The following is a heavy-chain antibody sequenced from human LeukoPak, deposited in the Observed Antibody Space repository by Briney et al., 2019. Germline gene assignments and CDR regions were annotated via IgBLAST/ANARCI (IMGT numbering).Heavy chain of an antibody. J-gene: IGHJ5*02. Sequence: GGSLRLSCAASGFTFSSYWMSWVRQAPGKGLEWVANIKQDGSEKYYVDSVKGRFTISRGNAKNSLYLQMNSLRAEDTAVYYCARDRASSWSNWFDTWGQKTLVTVSS. CDR3: ARDRASSWSNWFDT. CDR2: IKQDGSEK. CDR1: GFTFSSYW. V-gene: IGHV3-7*01. D-gene: IGHD6-13*01.